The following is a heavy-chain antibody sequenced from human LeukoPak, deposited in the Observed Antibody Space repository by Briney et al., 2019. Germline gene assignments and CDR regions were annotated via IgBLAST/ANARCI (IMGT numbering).Heavy chain of an antibody. V-gene: IGHV3-23*01. D-gene: IGHD4-17*01. CDR2: ITAGGGTT. Sequence: GGSLRLSCAASGFTFSSYAMSWVRHAPGKGLQWVSTITAGGGTTYYADSVKGRFTISRDNSRTTLYLQMNSLRAEDTALYYCAKGWDYASLFDYWGQGTLVTVSS. CDR1: GFTFSSYA. CDR3: AKGWDYASLFDY. J-gene: IGHJ4*02.